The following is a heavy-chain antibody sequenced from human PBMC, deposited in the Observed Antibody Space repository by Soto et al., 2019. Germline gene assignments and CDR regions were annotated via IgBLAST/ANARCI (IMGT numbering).Heavy chain of an antibody. CDR2: IKTKTDGGTT. J-gene: IGHJ4*02. V-gene: IGHV3-15*01. Sequence: GGSLRLSCAASGFTFSNAWMNWVRQAPGKGLEWVGRIKTKTDGGTTDYAAPVKGRFTISRDDSKNTLYLQMDSLKTEDTAVYYCPTVRVPLWSTDYFCSWRQGTLVAASS. CDR3: PTVRVPLWSTDYFCS. CDR1: GFTFSNAW. D-gene: IGHD3-10*01.